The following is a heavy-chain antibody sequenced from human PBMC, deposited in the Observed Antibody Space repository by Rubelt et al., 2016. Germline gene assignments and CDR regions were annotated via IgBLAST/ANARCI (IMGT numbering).Heavy chain of an antibody. CDR2: INHSGST. J-gene: IGHJ6*02. V-gene: IGHV4-34*01. D-gene: IGHD6-13*01. CDR1: GGSFSGYY. CDR3: ARGRRGSSSWLGRDYYGMDV. Sequence: LSLTCAVYGGSFSGYYWRWIRQPPGKGLEWIGEINHSGSTNYNPSLKSQVTISVDTSKNQFSLKLSSVTAADTAVYYCARGRRGSSSWLGRDYYGMDVWGQGTTVTVSS.